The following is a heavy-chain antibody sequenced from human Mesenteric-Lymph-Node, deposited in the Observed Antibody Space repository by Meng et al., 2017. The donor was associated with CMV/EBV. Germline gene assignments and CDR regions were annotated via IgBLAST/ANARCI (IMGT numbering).Heavy chain of an antibody. D-gene: IGHD3-9*01. Sequence: VQFTQWGTRLLKPSQNLFGACAVYGGSFSGDHWNWIRQSPEKRLEWIGEISHSGSTTYNPSFTSRIIISVDTSTNQISLNMSSVTAADTAVYYCARGSSYDILTGYFDYWGQGALVTVSS. CDR2: ISHSGST. CDR3: ARGSSYDILTGYFDY. J-gene: IGHJ4*02. CDR1: GGSFSGDH. V-gene: IGHV4-34*01.